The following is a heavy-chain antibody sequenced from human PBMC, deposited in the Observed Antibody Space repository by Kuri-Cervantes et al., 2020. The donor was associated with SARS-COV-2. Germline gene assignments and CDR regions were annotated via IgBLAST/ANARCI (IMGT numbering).Heavy chain of an antibody. CDR1: GGSISSYY. J-gene: IGHJ6*02. CDR3: ASTTVVAATVYYYGMDV. V-gene: IGHV4-4*07. CDR2: IYTSGST. D-gene: IGHD2-15*01. Sequence: SETLSLTCTVSGGSISSYYWSWIRQPAGKGLEWIGRIYTSGSTNYNPSLKSRVTISVDTSKNQFSLKLSSVTAADTAVYYCASTTVVAATVYYYGMDVWGQGTMVTVSS.